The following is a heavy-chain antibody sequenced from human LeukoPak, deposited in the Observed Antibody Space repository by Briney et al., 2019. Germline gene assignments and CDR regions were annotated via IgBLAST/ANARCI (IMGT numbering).Heavy chain of an antibody. CDR1: GYTFTSYY. CDR2: INPSGGST. V-gene: IGHV1-46*01. CDR3: ARGAPNILEWLYTLHPPFDY. D-gene: IGHD3-3*01. J-gene: IGHJ4*02. Sequence: GASVKVSCKASGYTFTSYYMHWVRQAPGQGLEWMGIINPSGGSTSYAQKFQGRVTMTRDMSTSTVYMELSSLRSEDTAVYYCARGAPNILEWLYTLHPPFDYWGQGTLVTVSS.